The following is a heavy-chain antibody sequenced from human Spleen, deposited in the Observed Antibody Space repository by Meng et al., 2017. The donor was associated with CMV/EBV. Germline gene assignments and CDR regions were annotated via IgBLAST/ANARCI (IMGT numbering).Heavy chain of an antibody. CDR1: GDSVSTNSVA. V-gene: IGHV6-1*01. CDR2: TYYRSQWSI. CDR3: ARGRLFSFDY. J-gene: IGHJ4*02. D-gene: IGHD3-10*02. Sequence: SCAISGDSVSTNSVAWNWIRQSPSRGLEWLGRTYYRSQWSIEYAVSVKGRITINPDTSKNQLSLQLNSVTPEDTAVYYCARGRLFSFDYWGLGTLVTVSS.